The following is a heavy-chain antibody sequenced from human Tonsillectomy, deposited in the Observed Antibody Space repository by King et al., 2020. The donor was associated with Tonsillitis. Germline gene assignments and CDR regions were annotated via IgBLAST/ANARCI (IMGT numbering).Heavy chain of an antibody. V-gene: IGHV3-15*01. J-gene: IGHJ4*02. CDR1: GLTFSDAW. CDR3: IWPSTVTSSLDY. D-gene: IGHD4-11*01. Sequence: VQLVQSGGGLVKPGGSLRLSCVVSGLTFSDAWMSWVRQAPGQGLEWVGRMKSKGSGGKTDYAAPVKGRFTISRDDSKNTLYLQLSSLNTEDTAIYYCIWPSTVTSSLDYWGQGTLVTVSS. CDR2: MKSKGSGGKT.